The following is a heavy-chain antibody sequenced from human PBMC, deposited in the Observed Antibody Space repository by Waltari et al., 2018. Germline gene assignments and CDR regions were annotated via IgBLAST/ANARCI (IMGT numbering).Heavy chain of an antibody. CDR2: IKQDGSEK. Sequence: EVQLGESGGGLVQPGGSLRLSCPSSGFTFSSSWMNWVRQAPGKGLEWVATIKQDGSEKDYVDSVNGRFTISRDNAKNSLFLQMSSLRAEDTAVYYCTRGGSMVRGGSIYWGQGTLVTVSS. D-gene: IGHD3-10*01. CDR1: GFTFSSSW. V-gene: IGHV3-7*01. CDR3: TRGGSMVRGGSIY. J-gene: IGHJ4*02.